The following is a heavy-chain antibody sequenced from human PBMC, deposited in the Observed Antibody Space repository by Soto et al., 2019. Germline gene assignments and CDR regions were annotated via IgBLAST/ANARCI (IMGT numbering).Heavy chain of an antibody. Sequence: SVKVSCKASGGTFSNYYISWVRQAPGQGLEWMGDIIPMFDTPKYAQKFQGRVTITADESTSAAYMELSSLRAEDTAVYYCARGYSTGYFDYWGQGTLVTVSS. CDR2: IIPMFDTP. V-gene: IGHV1-69*13. CDR1: GGTFSNYY. J-gene: IGHJ4*02. CDR3: ARGYSTGYFDY. D-gene: IGHD1-20*01.